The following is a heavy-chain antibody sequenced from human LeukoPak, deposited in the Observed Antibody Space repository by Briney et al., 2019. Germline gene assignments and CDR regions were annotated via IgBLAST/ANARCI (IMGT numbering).Heavy chain of an antibody. V-gene: IGHV1-2*02. D-gene: IGHD2-2*01. Sequence: ASVKVSCKASGYTFTGYYMHWVRQAPGQGLEWMGWINPNSGGTNYAQKFQGRVTMTRDTSISTAYMELSRLRSDDTAVYYCARDRGYCSSTSCHYFDYWGQGTLVTVSS. CDR2: INPNSGGT. CDR1: GYTFTGYY. CDR3: ARDRGYCSSTSCHYFDY. J-gene: IGHJ4*02.